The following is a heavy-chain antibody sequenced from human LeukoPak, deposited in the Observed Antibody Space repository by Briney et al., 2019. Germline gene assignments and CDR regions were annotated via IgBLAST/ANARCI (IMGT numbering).Heavy chain of an antibody. D-gene: IGHD6-6*01. J-gene: IGHJ4*02. Sequence: GGSLRLSCAASGFTFSSYGLSWVRQAPGKGLEWVSAISDSGSDTYYADSVKGRFTISKDNSKNTLYLQMNSLRAEDTAVYYCAKRVPYSSSSVYFDSWGQGTLVTVSS. CDR3: AKRVPYSSSSVYFDS. V-gene: IGHV3-23*01. CDR2: ISDSGSDT. CDR1: GFTFSSYG.